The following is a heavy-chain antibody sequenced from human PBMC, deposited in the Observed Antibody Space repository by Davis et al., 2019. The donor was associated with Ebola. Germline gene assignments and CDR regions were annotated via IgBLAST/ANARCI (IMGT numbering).Heavy chain of an antibody. J-gene: IGHJ6*02. D-gene: IGHD1-26*01. V-gene: IGHV1-46*01. CDR2: INASGGST. CDR1: GYTFTSYY. Sequence: ASVTVSCKASGYTFTSYYMHWVRQAPGQGLEWMGIINASGGSTSYAEKFQGRVTMTRDTSTSTVYMELSSLRSEDTAVYYCARVLLGGSYYAVYYYYGMDVWGQGTTVTVSS. CDR3: ARVLLGGSYYAVYYYYGMDV.